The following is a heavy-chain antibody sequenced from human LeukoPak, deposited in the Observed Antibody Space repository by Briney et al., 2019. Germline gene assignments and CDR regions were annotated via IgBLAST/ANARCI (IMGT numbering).Heavy chain of an antibody. V-gene: IGHV4-59*01. CDR1: GGSTSSYY. CDR2: IYYSGST. J-gene: IGHJ4*02. CDR3: ARGAAGNDY. D-gene: IGHD6-13*01. Sequence: SETLSLTCTVSGGSTSSYYWSWIRQPPGKGLEWIGYIYYSGSTNYNPSLKSRVTISVDTSKNQFSLKLSSVTAADTAVYYCARGAAGNDYWGQGTLVTVSS.